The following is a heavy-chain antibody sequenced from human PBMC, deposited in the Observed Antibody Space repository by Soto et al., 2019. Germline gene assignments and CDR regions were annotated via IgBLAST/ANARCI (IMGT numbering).Heavy chain of an antibody. CDR1: GFTFSSYS. D-gene: IGHD2-15*01. CDR3: ARGDGTGYCSGGSCYLPDY. J-gene: IGHJ4*02. V-gene: IGHV3-48*01. CDR2: ISSSSSTI. Sequence: EVQLVESGGGLVQPGGSLRLSCAASGFTFSSYSMNWVRQAPGKGLEWVSYISSSSSTIYYADSVKGRFTISRDNAKNSLYLQMNSLRAEDTAVYYCARGDGTGYCSGGSCYLPDYWGQGTLVTVSS.